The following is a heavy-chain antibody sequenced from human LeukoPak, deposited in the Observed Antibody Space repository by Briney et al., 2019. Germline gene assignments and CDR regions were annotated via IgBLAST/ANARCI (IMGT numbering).Heavy chain of an antibody. CDR3: ATQMDTAMVFTPYFDY. CDR2: IYYSGST. CDR1: GGSISSSSYY. D-gene: IGHD5-18*01. J-gene: IGHJ4*02. Sequence: SETLSLTCTVSGGSISSSSYYWGWIRQPPGKGLEWNGSIYYSGSTYYNPSLKSRVTISVDTSKNQFSLKLSSVTAADTAVYYCATQMDTAMVFTPYFDYWGQGTLATVSS. V-gene: IGHV4-39*01.